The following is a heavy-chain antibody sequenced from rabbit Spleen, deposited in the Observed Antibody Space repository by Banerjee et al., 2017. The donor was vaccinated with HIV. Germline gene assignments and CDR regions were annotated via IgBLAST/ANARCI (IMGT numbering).Heavy chain of an antibody. J-gene: IGHJ6*01. CDR1: GFSFSNKAV. D-gene: IGHD2-1*01. CDR2: IGTGSGNT. CDR3: ARGGATAGDGADL. V-gene: IGHV1S45*01. Sequence: QEQLVESGGGLVQPGGSLKLSCTASGFSFSNKAVMCWVRQAPGKGLEWIACIGTGSGNTYYASWAKGRFTISKPSSTTVTLQMTSLTAADTATYFCARGGATAGDGADLWGPGTLVTVS.